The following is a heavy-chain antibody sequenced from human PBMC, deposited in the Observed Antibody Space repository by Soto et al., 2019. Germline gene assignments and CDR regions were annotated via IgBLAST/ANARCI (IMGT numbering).Heavy chain of an antibody. CDR1: GXTFSSYK. V-gene: IGHV3-13*01. CDR3: ARGTARYYDFWSGPPDY. Sequence: GSLRLSCAASGXTFSSYKMHWVRQATGKGLELVSAIVTAGDTYYPGSVKCRFTISRENAKNSFYLQMNSLRYGDTSVYYFARGTARYYDFWSGPPDYWGQGTLGTVSS. J-gene: IGHJ4*02. D-gene: IGHD3-3*01. CDR2: IVTAGDT.